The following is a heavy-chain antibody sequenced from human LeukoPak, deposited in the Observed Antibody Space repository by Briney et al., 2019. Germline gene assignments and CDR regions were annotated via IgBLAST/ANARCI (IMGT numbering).Heavy chain of an antibody. D-gene: IGHD2-2*01. CDR1: TFTFSSYG. V-gene: IGHV3-7*04. CDR3: ARDSPAGTSWRSEPTFDY. Sequence: GGSLRLSCGASTFTFSSYGMSWVRQAPGKGLEWVADIKEEGRTTYYVDSVKGRFTISRDNAKNTLYLQMNSLRAEDTAVYYCARDSPAGTSWRSEPTFDYWGQGTLVTVTS. CDR2: IKEEGRTT. J-gene: IGHJ4*02.